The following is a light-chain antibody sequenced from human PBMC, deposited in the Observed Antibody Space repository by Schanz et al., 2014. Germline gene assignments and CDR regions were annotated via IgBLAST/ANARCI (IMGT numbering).Light chain of an antibody. J-gene: IGLJ3*02. CDR2: EAR. CDR1: RSDVGNSNL. CDR3: SSFEGRHNWV. Sequence: QSALTQPASVSGSPGQSITISCTGTRSDVGNSNLVSWYQQHPGKAPQLIIFEARKRPSGVSDRFSGSKSGNTASLTVSGLQAEDEATYYCSSFEGRHNWVFGGGTKLTVL. V-gene: IGLV2-14*02.